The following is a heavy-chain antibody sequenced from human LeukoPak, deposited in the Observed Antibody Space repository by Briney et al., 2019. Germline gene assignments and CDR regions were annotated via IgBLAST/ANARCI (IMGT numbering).Heavy chain of an antibody. J-gene: IGHJ5*02. CDR2: IYYSGST. D-gene: IGHD2-2*01. V-gene: IGHV4-59*08. CDR1: GGSISSYY. CDR3: ARLNDCSSTSCYPRPHWFDP. Sequence: SETLSLTCTVSGGSISSYYWSWLRQPPGKGLEWIGYIYYSGSTNYNPSLKSRVTISVDTSKNQFSLKLSSVTAADTAVYYCARLNDCSSTSCYPRPHWFDPWGQGTLVTVSS.